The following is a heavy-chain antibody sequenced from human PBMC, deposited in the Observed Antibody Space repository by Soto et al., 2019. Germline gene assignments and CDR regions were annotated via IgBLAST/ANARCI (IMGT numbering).Heavy chain of an antibody. CDR3: AREGSSSSYYYYYYGMDV. J-gene: IGHJ6*02. V-gene: IGHV6-1*01. D-gene: IGHD6-6*01. CDR1: GDSVSSNSAA. CDR2: TYYRSKWYN. Sequence: SPTLSLTCAISGDSVSSNSAAWNWIRQSPSRGLEWLGRTYYRSKWYNDYAVSVKSRITINPDTSKNQFSLQLNSVTPEDTAVYYCAREGSSSSYYYYYYGMDVWGQGTTVTVSS.